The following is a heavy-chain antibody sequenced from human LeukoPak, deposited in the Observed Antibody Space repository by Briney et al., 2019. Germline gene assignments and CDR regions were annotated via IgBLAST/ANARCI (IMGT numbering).Heavy chain of an antibody. CDR1: GGTFSSSYA. D-gene: IGHD6-6*01. Sequence: SVKVSCKASGGTFSSSYAISWVRQAPGQGLEWMGGIIPIFGSANYAQKLQGRVTITTDESTSTAYMELSSLRSEDTAVYYCARDSRSSSSAYYFDYWGQGTLVTVSS. CDR2: IIPIFGSA. CDR3: ARDSRSSSSAYYFDY. V-gene: IGHV1-69*05. J-gene: IGHJ4*02.